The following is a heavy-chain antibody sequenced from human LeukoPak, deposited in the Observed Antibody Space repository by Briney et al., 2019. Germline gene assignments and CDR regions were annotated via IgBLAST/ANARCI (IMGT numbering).Heavy chain of an antibody. CDR3: MWGIAVTHFDF. CDR1: GYTFTDYA. Sequence: GASVKVSCKTSGYTFTDYAIHWVRQAPGQGLEWMGWIYPDGGGRRNVQKYQGRVTMTSDTSISTVYMELNDLTSDDTAVYYCMWGIAVTHFDFWGQGTLVTVSS. D-gene: IGHD6-19*01. V-gene: IGHV1-2*02. CDR2: IYPDGGGR. J-gene: IGHJ4*02.